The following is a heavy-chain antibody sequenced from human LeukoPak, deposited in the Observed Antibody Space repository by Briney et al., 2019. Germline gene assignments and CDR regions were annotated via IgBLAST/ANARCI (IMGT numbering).Heavy chain of an antibody. J-gene: IGHJ6*02. V-gene: IGHV1-18*01. CDR3: ARGVYSGSYGYYYGMDA. Sequence: WASVKVSCKASGYTFTSYGISWVRQAPGQGLEWMGWISAYNGNTNYAQKLQGRVTMTTDTSTSTAYMELRSLRSDDTAVYYCARGVYSGSYGYYYGMDAWGQGTTVTVSS. CDR2: ISAYNGNT. D-gene: IGHD1-26*01. CDR1: GYTFTSYG.